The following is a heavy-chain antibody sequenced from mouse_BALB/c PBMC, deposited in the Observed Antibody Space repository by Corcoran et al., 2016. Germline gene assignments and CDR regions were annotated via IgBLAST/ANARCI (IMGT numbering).Heavy chain of an antibody. CDR3: ARGATVVAFDY. CDR1: GYTFTDYS. Sequence: QIQLVQSGPELKKPGETVKISCKASGYTFTDYSMHWVKQAPGKGLKWMGWINTETGEPTYADDFKGRFAFSLETSASTAYLQINNRKNEDTATYFCARGATVVAFDYWGQGTTLTVSS. V-gene: IGHV9-2-1*01. J-gene: IGHJ2*01. CDR2: INTETGEP. D-gene: IGHD1-1*01.